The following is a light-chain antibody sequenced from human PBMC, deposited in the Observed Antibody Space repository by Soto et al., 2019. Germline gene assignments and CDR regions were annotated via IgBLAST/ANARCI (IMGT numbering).Light chain of an antibody. J-gene: IGLJ3*02. CDR1: SSNIGSNY. Sequence: QSVLTQPPSASGTPGQRVTISCSGSSSNIGSNYVYWYQQLPGTAPKLLIYRNNQRPSGVPDRLSGSKSGTSASLAISGLRSEDEADYYCAAWDDSLSARVFGGGTKLTVL. CDR3: AAWDDSLSARV. CDR2: RNN. V-gene: IGLV1-47*01.